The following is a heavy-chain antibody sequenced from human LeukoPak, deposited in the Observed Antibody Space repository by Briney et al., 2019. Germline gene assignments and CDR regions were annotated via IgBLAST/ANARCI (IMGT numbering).Heavy chain of an antibody. J-gene: IGHJ5*02. Sequence: SETLSLTCTVSGGSISSYYWSWIRQPPGKGLEWIGYIYYSGSTNYNPSLKSRVTISVDTSKNQFSLKLSSVTAADTAVYYWARRRVNSRSNWFDPWGQGTLVTVSS. CDR2: IYYSGST. D-gene: IGHD6-6*01. CDR3: ARRRVNSRSNWFDP. CDR1: GGSISSYY. V-gene: IGHV4-59*12.